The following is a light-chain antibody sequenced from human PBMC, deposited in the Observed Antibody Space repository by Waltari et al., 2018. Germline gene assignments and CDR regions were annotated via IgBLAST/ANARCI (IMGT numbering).Light chain of an antibody. CDR3: SSFSSSRSVL. Sequence: QSALTQPASVSGSPGQSLTISCTGTSSDVGAYNYFSWYQHYPGKAPKLMIYEVSNRPSGISNRFSGSKSGNMASLTISGLQAEDEADYYCSSFSSSRSVLFGGGTKLTVL. V-gene: IGLV2-14*01. CDR1: SSDVGAYNY. CDR2: EVS. J-gene: IGLJ2*01.